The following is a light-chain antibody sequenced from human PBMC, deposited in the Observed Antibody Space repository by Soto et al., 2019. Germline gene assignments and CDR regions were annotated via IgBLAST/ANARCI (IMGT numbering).Light chain of an antibody. CDR1: QGIYNY. V-gene: IGKV1-27*01. CDR3: HQYNIALLT. Sequence: DIQMTKSPSSLSASVGDRVTITCRASQGIYNYLAWYQQKPGKAPKLLIYAASTLEAGVPSRFSGSGSGTDFTRTISSLQPEDVATYYCHQYNIALLTCGQGTRLEIK. J-gene: IGKJ5*01. CDR2: AAS.